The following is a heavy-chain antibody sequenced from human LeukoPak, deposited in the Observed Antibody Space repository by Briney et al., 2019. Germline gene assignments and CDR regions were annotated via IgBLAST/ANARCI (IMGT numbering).Heavy chain of an antibody. J-gene: IGHJ4*02. D-gene: IGHD2-15*01. CDR2: INPNSGGT. CDR3: ASFGCSGGSCPAEFDY. V-gene: IGHV1-2*02. Sequence: VASVKVSCKASGYTFTGYYMHWVRQAPGQGLEWMGWINPNSGGTNYAQKFQGRVTMTRDTSISTAYMELSRLRSDDTAVYYCASFGCSGGSCPAEFDYWGQGTLVTVSS. CDR1: GYTFTGYY.